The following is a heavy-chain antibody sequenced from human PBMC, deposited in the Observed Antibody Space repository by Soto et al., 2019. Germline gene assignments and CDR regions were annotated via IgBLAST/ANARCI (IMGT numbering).Heavy chain of an antibody. Sequence: QLQLQESGPGLVTPSETLSLTCAVSGGSISSSIYFWGWIRQPPGEGLEWIGSMYYSGTTSYNPSLMTRVSISRDTAKDQFSLRLSSVTAADTAVYYCARHGRGNYVVKYYCYGMDVWGQGTTVTVSS. CDR3: ARHGRGNYVVKYYCYGMDV. J-gene: IGHJ6*02. CDR2: MYYSGTT. CDR1: GGSISSSIYF. V-gene: IGHV4-39*01. D-gene: IGHD3-10*02.